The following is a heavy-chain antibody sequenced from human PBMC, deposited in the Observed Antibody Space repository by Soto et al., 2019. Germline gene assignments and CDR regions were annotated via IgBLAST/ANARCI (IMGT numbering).Heavy chain of an antibody. V-gene: IGHV1-18*01. CDR2: ISTYNGQT. J-gene: IGHJ4*02. CDR1: GYTFSNYG. D-gene: IGHD6-13*01. CDR3: AREFEGYSSIWPFDY. Sequence: ASVKVSCKASGYTFSNYGIAWVRQAPGRGLEWMGWISTYNGQTKYAQKFRGRVTVTRDTSTSTAYMELRSLTSDDTAVYYCAREFEGYSSIWPFDYWGQGTLVTVSS.